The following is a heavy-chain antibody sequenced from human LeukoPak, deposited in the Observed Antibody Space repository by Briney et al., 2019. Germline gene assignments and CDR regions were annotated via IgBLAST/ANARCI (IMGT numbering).Heavy chain of an antibody. V-gene: IGHV4-30-4*01. Sequence: SETLSLTCTVSGGSISSDENYWSWIRQPPGKGLEWIGYIYYSGITYYNPSLKSRVSISVDTSKNQFSLKLSSVIAADTAVYYCARVLSGSESLYYFDYWGQGTLVTVSP. CDR1: GGSISSDENY. D-gene: IGHD3-10*01. J-gene: IGHJ4*02. CDR3: ARVLSGSESLYYFDY. CDR2: IYYSGIT.